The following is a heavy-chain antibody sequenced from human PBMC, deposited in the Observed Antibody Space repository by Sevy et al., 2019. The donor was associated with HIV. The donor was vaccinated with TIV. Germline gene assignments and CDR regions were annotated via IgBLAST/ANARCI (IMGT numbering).Heavy chain of an antibody. V-gene: IGHV4-61*03. D-gene: IGHD1-1*01. CDR2: FYDSGST. CDR1: GGSVSSGRYY. Sequence: SETLSLTCTVSGGSVSSGRYYWSWIRQPPGKGLEWIGYFYDSGSTKYNPSLKSRVTIAVDMSKNLFSLKLTSVTAADTAVYYCARHGAVQLAFGMDVWGQGTRVTVSS. J-gene: IGHJ6*02. CDR3: ARHGAVQLAFGMDV.